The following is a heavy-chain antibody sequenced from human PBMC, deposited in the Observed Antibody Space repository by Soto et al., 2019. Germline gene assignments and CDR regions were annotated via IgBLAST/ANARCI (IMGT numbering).Heavy chain of an antibody. CDR2: IWYDGSNK. CDR3: ARDSLYYDSSGYPFDY. J-gene: IGHJ4*02. Sequence: LRLSCAASGFTFSSYGMHWVRQAPGKGLEWVAVIWYDGSNKYYADSVKGRFTISRDNSKNTLYLQMNSLRAEDTAVYYCARDSLYYDSSGYPFDYWGQGTLVTVSS. D-gene: IGHD3-22*01. V-gene: IGHV3-33*01. CDR1: GFTFSSYG.